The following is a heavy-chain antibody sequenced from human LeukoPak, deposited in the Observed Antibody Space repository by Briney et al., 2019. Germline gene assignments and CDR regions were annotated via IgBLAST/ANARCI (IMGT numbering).Heavy chain of an antibody. V-gene: IGHV3-21*01. CDR2: ISSSSSYI. Sequence: GGSLRLSCAASGFTFSSYSMNWVRQAPGKGLEWVSSISSSSSYIYYADSVKGRFTISRDNAKNSLYLQMNSLRAGDTAVYYCARDPPIVGANKTVAYWGQGTLVTVSS. CDR1: GFTFSSYS. D-gene: IGHD1-26*01. J-gene: IGHJ4*02. CDR3: ARDPPIVGANKTVAY.